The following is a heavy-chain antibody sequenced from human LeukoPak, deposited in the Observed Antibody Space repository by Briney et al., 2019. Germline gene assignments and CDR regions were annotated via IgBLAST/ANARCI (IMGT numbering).Heavy chain of an antibody. CDR1: GYPFSSYS. CDR2: ISVSGGVR. Sequence: GGPLRLSCVASGYPFSSYSMNWIRQDPGKGLEWVSYISVSGGVRSYADSVKGRFTISRDDARNSLYLQMNSLKDEDTAVYYCARDRGYFYDQLDYWGQGTLVTVSS. J-gene: IGHJ4*02. CDR3: ARDRGYFYDQLDY. D-gene: IGHD2/OR15-2a*01. V-gene: IGHV3-48*02.